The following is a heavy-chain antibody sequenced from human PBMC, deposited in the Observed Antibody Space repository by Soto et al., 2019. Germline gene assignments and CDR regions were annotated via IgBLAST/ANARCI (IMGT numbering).Heavy chain of an antibody. V-gene: IGHV3-23*01. CDR3: AKEEGKAAAGSVALFDY. CDR1: GFTFSSYA. D-gene: IGHD6-13*01. CDR2: ISGSGGST. J-gene: IGHJ4*02. Sequence: EVQLLESGGGLVQPGGSLRLSCAASGFTFSSYAMSWVRQAPGTGLEWVSAISGSGGSTYYADSVKGRFTISRDNSKNTLYLQMNSLRAEDTAVYYCAKEEGKAAAGSVALFDYWGQGALVTVSS.